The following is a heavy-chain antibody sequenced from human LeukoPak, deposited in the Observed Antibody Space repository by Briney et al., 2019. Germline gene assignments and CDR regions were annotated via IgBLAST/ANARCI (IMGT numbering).Heavy chain of an antibody. J-gene: IGHJ5*02. Sequence: GGSLRLSCAASGFTFDDYAMHWVRQAPGKGLEWGSGISWNGGSIGYADSVKGRFTISRDNAKNSLYLQMNSLRAEDTALYYCAKVGVVVPAAMEGWFDPWGQGTLVTVSS. V-gene: IGHV3-9*01. D-gene: IGHD2-2*01. CDR3: AKVGVVVPAAMEGWFDP. CDR2: ISWNGGSI. CDR1: GFTFDDYA.